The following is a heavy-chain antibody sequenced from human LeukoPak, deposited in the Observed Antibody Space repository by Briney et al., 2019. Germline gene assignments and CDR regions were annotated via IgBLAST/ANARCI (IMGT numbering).Heavy chain of an antibody. CDR3: ARDEAPSDIVVVPAAIGWFDP. J-gene: IGHJ5*02. Sequence: GGPLRLSCSASGFTFTTYGMNWVRQAPGKGLEWVAVISYDGSNKYYADSVKGRFTISRDNSKNTLYLQMNSLRAEDTAVYYCARDEAPSDIVVVPAAIGWFDPWGQGTLVTVSS. CDR2: ISYDGSNK. D-gene: IGHD2-2*02. CDR1: GFTFTTYG. V-gene: IGHV3-30*03.